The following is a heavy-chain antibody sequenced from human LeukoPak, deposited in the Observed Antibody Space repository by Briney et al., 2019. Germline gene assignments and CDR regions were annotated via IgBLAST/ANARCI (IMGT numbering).Heavy chain of an antibody. Sequence: TSETLSLTRAVYGGSFSGYYWSWIRQPPGKGLEWIGEINHSGSTNYNPSLKSRVTISVDTSRNQFSLQLRSVTAADTAVYYCAREDPQTTVPEGMDVWGQGTTVIVSS. J-gene: IGHJ6*02. V-gene: IGHV4-34*01. CDR3: AREDPQTTVPEGMDV. CDR2: INHSGST. CDR1: GGSFSGYY. D-gene: IGHD4-17*01.